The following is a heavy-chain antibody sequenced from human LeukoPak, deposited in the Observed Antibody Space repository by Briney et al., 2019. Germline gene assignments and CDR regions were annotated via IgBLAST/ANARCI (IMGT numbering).Heavy chain of an antibody. CDR2: ISYDGSNK. D-gene: IGHD5-12*01. V-gene: IGHV3-30-3*01. CDR3: ARENSGYAFDY. J-gene: IGHJ4*02. CDR1: GFTFSSYA. Sequence: GGSLRLSCAASGFTFSSYAMHWVRQAPGKGLEWVAVISYDGSNKYYADSVKGRFTISRDNSKNTLYLQMNSLRAEDTAVYYCARENSGYAFDYWGQGTLVTVSS.